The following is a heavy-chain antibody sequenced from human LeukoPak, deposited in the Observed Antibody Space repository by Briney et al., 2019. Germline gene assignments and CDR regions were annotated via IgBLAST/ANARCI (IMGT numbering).Heavy chain of an antibody. CDR3: ARNTDTSGYRPYFDY. V-gene: IGHV4-30-2*01. J-gene: IGHJ4*02. D-gene: IGHD3-22*01. Sequence: PSQTLSLTCAVSGGSISSSGYSWSWIRQPPGKGLEWIGYIYHGASTYYNPSFKSRVTISVDRSKNQFSLELSSVTAADTAVYYCARNTDTSGYRPYFDYWGQGTLVTVSS. CDR2: IYHGAST. CDR1: GGSISSSGYS.